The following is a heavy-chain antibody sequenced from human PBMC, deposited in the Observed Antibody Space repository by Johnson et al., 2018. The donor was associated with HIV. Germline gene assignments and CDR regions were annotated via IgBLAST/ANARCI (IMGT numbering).Heavy chain of an antibody. CDR3: AKDLGESENEEWATDYYDFSIGYPGQDPRAVVGAFDI. V-gene: IGHV3-30*18. D-gene: IGHD3-3*01. Sequence: VQVVESGGGVVQPGRSLRLSCAASGFTFSNYAMDWVRQAPGKGLEWVAVISYDGSNKYYADSVKGRFTISRDNSKNTLYLQMNSLRAEDTAVYYCAKDLGESENEEWATDYYDFSIGYPGQDPRAVVGAFDIWGQGTMVTVSS. CDR1: GFTFSNYA. J-gene: IGHJ3*02. CDR2: ISYDGSNK.